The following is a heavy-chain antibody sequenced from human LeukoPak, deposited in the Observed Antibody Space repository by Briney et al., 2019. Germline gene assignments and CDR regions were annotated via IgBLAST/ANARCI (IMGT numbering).Heavy chain of an antibody. Sequence: ASVKVSCKASGGTFSSYAISWVRQAPGQGLEWMGGIIPTFGTANCAQKFQGRVTITTDESTSTAYMELSSLRSEDTAVYYCAKLAHFRVTSPIFFDYWGQGTLVTVSS. CDR3: AKLAHFRVTSPIFFDY. D-gene: IGHD4-11*01. CDR1: GGTFSSYA. CDR2: IIPTFGTA. V-gene: IGHV1-69*05. J-gene: IGHJ4*02.